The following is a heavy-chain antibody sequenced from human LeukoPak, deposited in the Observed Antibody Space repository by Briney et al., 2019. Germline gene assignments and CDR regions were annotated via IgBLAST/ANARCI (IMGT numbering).Heavy chain of an antibody. J-gene: IGHJ4*02. D-gene: IGHD3-3*01. Sequence: ASVKVSCKVSGYTLTELSMHWVRQAPGQGLEWMGWINPNSGGTNYAQKFQGWVTMTRDTSISAAYMELSRLRSDDTAVYYCARADNHYDFWSGYYFYWGQGTLVTVSS. V-gene: IGHV1-2*04. CDR3: ARADNHYDFWSGYYFY. CDR1: GYTLTELS. CDR2: INPNSGGT.